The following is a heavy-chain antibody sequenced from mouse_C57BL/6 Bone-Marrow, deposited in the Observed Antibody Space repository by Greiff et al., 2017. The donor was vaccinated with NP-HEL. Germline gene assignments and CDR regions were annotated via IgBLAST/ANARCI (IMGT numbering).Heavy chain of an antibody. CDR3: ERHDDYDDMDY. V-gene: IGHV5-17*01. Sequence: EVQRVESGGGLVKPGGSLKLSCAASGFTFSDYGMHWVRQAPEKGLEWVAYISSGSSTIYYADTVKGRFTISRDNAKNTLFLQMTSLRSEETAMYYCERHDDYDDMDYWGQGTSVTVSS. J-gene: IGHJ4*01. CDR2: ISSGSSTI. CDR1: GFTFSDYG.